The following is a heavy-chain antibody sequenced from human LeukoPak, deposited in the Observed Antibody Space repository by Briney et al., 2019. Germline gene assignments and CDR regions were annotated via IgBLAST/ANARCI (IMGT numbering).Heavy chain of an antibody. CDR3: AREPENYDYVGGSLFDY. CDR2: ISAYNGNT. CDR1: GYTCTSYC. V-gene: IGHV1-18*01. J-gene: IGHJ4*02. Sequence: ASVKLSCKASGYTCTSYCISWVRQAPGQGIEWMGWISAYNGNTNYAQKLQGRVTMTTDTSTSTAYMELRSLRSDDTAGYYCAREPENYDYVGGSLFDYGGKGPLATVSS. D-gene: IGHD3-16*01.